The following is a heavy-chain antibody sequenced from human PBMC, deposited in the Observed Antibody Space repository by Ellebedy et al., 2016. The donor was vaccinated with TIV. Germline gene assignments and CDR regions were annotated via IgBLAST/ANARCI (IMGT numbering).Heavy chain of an antibody. CDR1: GFTFSSYW. Sequence: GGSLRLXXAASGFTFSSYWMHWARQAPGKGLVWVSRINSDVSSTSYADSVKGRFTISRDNAKNTLYLQMNSLRAEDTAVYYCARGTSYSPAGVVWGQGTMVTVSS. CDR3: ARGTSYSPAGVV. J-gene: IGHJ3*01. D-gene: IGHD2-21*01. CDR2: INSDVSST. V-gene: IGHV3-74*01.